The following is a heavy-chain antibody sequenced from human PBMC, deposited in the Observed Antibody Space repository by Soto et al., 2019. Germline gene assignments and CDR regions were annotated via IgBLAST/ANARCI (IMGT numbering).Heavy chain of an antibody. Sequence: GASVKVSFKASGGAFNDYAIYWVRQAPGQGLEWLGTIVPVFPSVYYAPRFQGRLTITADGSTDTVYMMLTSLKSEDTAVYYCAREMPSTAAAYFYYGLNVWGQGTSVTVSS. CDR2: IVPVFPSV. J-gene: IGHJ6*02. CDR3: AREMPSTAAAYFYYGLNV. V-gene: IGHV1-69*13. CDR1: GGAFNDYA. D-gene: IGHD6-13*01.